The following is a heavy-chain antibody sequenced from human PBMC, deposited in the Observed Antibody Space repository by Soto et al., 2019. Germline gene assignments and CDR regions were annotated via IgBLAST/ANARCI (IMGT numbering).Heavy chain of an antibody. CDR3: AHSLRGYDFWSGQYYFDY. CDR1: GFSLSTSGVG. V-gene: IGHV2-5*02. Sequence: VSGPTLVNPTQTLTLTCTFSGFSLSTSGVGVGWIRQPPGKALEWLALIYWDDDKRYSPSLKSRLTITKDTSKNQVVLTMTNMDPVDTATYYCAHSLRGYDFWSGQYYFDYWGQGTLVTVSS. D-gene: IGHD3-3*01. CDR2: IYWDDDK. J-gene: IGHJ4*02.